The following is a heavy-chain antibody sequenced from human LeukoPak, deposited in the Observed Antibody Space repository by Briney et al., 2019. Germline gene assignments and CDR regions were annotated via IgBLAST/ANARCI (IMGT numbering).Heavy chain of an antibody. CDR3: ARDPELLWFGELTYYFDY. V-gene: IGHV1-3*01. D-gene: IGHD3-10*01. Sequence: ASVKVSCKASGYTFTSYAMHWVRQAPGQRLEWMGWINAGNGNTKYSQKFQGRVTITRDTSASTAYMELSSLRSEDTAVYYCARDPELLWFGELTYYFDYRGQGTLVTVSS. CDR2: INAGNGNT. J-gene: IGHJ4*02. CDR1: GYTFTSYA.